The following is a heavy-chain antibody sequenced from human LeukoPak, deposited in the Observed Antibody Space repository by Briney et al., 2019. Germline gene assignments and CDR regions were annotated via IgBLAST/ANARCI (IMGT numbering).Heavy chain of an antibody. CDR1: GGSISSYY. D-gene: IGHD6-13*01. V-gene: IGHV4-59*01. CDR3: ARVGAAAGTGIDY. Sequence: SETLSLTCTVSGGSISSYYWSWIRQPPGKGLEWIGYIYYSGSTNYNPSLKSRVTISVDTSKNQFSLKLSSVTAADTAVYYCARVGAAAGTGIDYWGQGTLVTVSS. CDR2: IYYSGST. J-gene: IGHJ4*02.